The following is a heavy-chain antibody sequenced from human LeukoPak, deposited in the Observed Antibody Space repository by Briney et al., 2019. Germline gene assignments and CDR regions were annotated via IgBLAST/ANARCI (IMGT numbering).Heavy chain of an antibody. CDR3: ASGSYDFWSAQGYYYMDV. CDR1: GYTFTSYG. J-gene: IGHJ6*03. D-gene: IGHD3-3*01. Sequence: VASVKVSCKASGYTFTSYGISWVRQAPGQGLEWMGWISAYNGNTNYAQKLQGRVIMTTDTSTSTAYMELRSLRSDDTAVYYCASGSYDFWSAQGYYYMDVWGKGTTVTVSS. CDR2: ISAYNGNT. V-gene: IGHV1-18*01.